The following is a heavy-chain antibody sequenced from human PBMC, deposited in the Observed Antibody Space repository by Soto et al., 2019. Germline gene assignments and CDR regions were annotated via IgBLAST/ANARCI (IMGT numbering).Heavy chain of an antibody. CDR3: AREGLTTVTTGPDFDY. J-gene: IGHJ4*02. CDR2: ISSSSSYI. D-gene: IGHD4-17*01. V-gene: IGHV3-21*01. CDR1: GFTFSSYS. Sequence: EVQLVESGGGLVKPGGSLRLSCAASGFTFSSYSMNWVRQAPGKGLEWVSSISSSSSYIYYADSVKGRFTISRDNAKNSLYLQMNSLRAEDTAVYYCAREGLTTVTTGPDFDYWGQGTLVTVSS.